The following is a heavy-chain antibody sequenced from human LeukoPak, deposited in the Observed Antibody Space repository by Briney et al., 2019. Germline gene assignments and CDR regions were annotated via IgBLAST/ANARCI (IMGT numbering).Heavy chain of an antibody. V-gene: IGHV1-69*13. Sequence: SVTVSCKASGGTFSSYAISWVRPAPGQGVEWMGGLIPIFATPNYAQKFQGRVTITADESTSTAYMELRSLRSEDTAVYYCAREATNDAFDVWGQGTMVTVSS. J-gene: IGHJ3*01. CDR3: AREATNDAFDV. D-gene: IGHD1-26*01. CDR2: LIPIFATP. CDR1: GGTFSSYA.